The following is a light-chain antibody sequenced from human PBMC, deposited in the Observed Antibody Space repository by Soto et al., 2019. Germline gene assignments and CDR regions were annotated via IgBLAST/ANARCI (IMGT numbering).Light chain of an antibody. CDR1: ESIRNE. CDR3: QQSFTTPWP. Sequence: DIRMTQSPSSLSASLGDRVTITCRPSESIRNELNWFQQRPGKAPRLLIYDTFTLQSGVPSRFSGSVSGTEFSLTISSLQAGDSAIYYCQQSFTTPWPFGQGTKVEI. CDR2: DTF. J-gene: IGKJ1*01. V-gene: IGKV1-39*01.